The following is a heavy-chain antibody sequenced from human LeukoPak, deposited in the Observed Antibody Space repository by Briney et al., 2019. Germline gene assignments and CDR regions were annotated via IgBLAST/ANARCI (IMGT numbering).Heavy chain of an antibody. D-gene: IGHD3-10*01. CDR3: AGGLFSGSFYKGGYYYMDV. CDR1: NGSFSGYY. CDR2: INHSGSA. J-gene: IGHJ6*03. V-gene: IGHV4-34*01. Sequence: SETLSLTCAVYNGSFSGYYWSWIRQTPGTGLEWIGEINHSGSARYNPSLKSRVTISVFTSNNQFSLELSSVTAADTAVYYCAGGLFSGSFYKGGYYYMDVWGKGTTVTVSS.